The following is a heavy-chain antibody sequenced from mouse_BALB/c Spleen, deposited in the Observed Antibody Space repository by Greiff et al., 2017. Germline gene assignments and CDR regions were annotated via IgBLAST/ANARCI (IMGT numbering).Heavy chain of an antibody. J-gene: IGHJ2*01. D-gene: IGHD1-1*01. CDR1: GYTFTSYV. CDR2: INPYNDGT. CDR3: ARGGYGSSYEYFDY. Sequence: EVQGVESGPELVKPGASVKMSCKASGYTFTSYVMHWVKQKPGQGLEWIGYINPYNDGTKYNEKFKGKATLTSDKSSSTAYMELSSLTSEDSAVYYCARGGYGSSYEYFDYWGQGTTLTVSS. V-gene: IGHV1-14*01.